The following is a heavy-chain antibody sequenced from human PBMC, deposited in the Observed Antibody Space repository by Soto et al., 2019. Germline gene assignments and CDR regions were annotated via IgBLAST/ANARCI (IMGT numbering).Heavy chain of an antibody. V-gene: IGHV1-18*01. J-gene: IGHJ5*02. CDR1: GYTFTSYG. Sequence: ASVKVSCKASGYTFTSYGISWVRQAPGQGLEWMGWISAYNGNTNYAQKLQGRVTMTTDTSTSTAYMELRSLRSDDTAVYYCARVRKQITIYSWFDPWGQGTLVTVSS. CDR3: ARVRKQITIYSWFDP. CDR2: ISAYNGNT. D-gene: IGHD3-3*01.